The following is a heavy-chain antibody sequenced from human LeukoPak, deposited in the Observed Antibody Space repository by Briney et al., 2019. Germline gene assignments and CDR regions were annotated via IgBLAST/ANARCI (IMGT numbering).Heavy chain of an antibody. CDR2: MKQDGSEK. V-gene: IGHV3-7*01. J-gene: IGHJ3*02. D-gene: IGHD3-22*01. CDR1: GFTFSRYW. Sequence: GSLRLSCVASGFTFSRYWMSWVREAPGKGLEWVANMKQDGSEKYFVDSVKGRFTISRDNAKNSLYLQMNSLRAEDTAVYHCARDWHHSDSRDFAFDIWGQGTMVTVSS. CDR3: ARDWHHSDSRDFAFDI.